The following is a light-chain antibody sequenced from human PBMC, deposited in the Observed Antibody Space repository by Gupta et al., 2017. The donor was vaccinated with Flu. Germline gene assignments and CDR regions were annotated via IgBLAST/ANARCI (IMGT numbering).Light chain of an antibody. CDR3: QVSDGATDRVV. CDR2: DNS. CDR1: NIGSKS. V-gene: IGLV3-21*02. Sequence: GETARITCGGNNIGSKSVHWYQQKPGQAPVLLVYDNSDRPSGSPERFSGSNSGTTATLTVSRVEAGDEAEYYCQVSDGATDRVVFSGGTKLTVL. J-gene: IGLJ2*01.